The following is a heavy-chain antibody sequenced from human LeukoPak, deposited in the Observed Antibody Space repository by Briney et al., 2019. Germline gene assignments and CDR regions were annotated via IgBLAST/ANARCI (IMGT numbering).Heavy chain of an antibody. D-gene: IGHD2-15*01. CDR1: GFTFSSYA. CDR3: ARWYCSGGSCSYGMDV. V-gene: IGHV3-30*04. J-gene: IGHJ6*02. Sequence: PGRSLRLSCAASGFTFSSYAMHWVRQAPGKGLEWVAVISYDGSNKYYADSVKGRFTNSRDNSKNTLYLQMNSLRAEDTAVYYCARWYCSGGSCSYGMDVWGQGTTVTVSS. CDR2: ISYDGSNK.